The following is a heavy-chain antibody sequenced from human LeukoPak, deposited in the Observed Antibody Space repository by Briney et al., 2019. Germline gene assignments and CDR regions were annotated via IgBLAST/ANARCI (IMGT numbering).Heavy chain of an antibody. CDR3: ARGNGMVRGMDYYYYGMDV. Sequence: GASVKVSCKASGGTFSSYAISWVRQAPGQGLEWMGRIIPILGTANYAQKFQGRVTITADESTSTAYMELSSLRSEDTAVYYCARGNGMVRGMDYYYYGMDVWGQGTTVTVSS. V-gene: IGHV1-69*11. CDR1: GGTFSSYA. CDR2: IIPILGTA. D-gene: IGHD3-10*01. J-gene: IGHJ6*02.